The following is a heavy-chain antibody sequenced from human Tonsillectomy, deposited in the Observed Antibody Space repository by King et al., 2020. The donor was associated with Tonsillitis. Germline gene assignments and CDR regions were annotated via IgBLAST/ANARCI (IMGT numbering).Heavy chain of an antibody. V-gene: IGHV1-2*02. Sequence: QLVQSGAEVKKPGASVKVSCKASGYTFTGYYMHWVRQAPGQGLEWMGWINPNSGGTNYAQKFLGRVTMTRDTSISTAYMELSRLRSDDTAVYYCARGSSRPDYGDYEGGFDPWGQGSLVTVSS. J-gene: IGHJ5*02. CDR3: ARGSSRPDYGDYEGGFDP. CDR2: INPNSGGT. CDR1: GYTFTGYY. D-gene: IGHD4-17*01.